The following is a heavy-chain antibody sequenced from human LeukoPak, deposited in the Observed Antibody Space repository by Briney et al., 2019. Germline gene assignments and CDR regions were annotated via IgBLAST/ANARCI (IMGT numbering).Heavy chain of an antibody. CDR2: IKQDGSEK. CDR3: ARDLGGYFIGY. J-gene: IGHJ4*02. CDR1: EFSFGSNY. Sequence: GGSLRLSCAASEFSFGSNYMSWVRQAPGKGLEWVANIKQDGSEKYYVDSVKGRFTISRDNAKNSLYLQMNSLRAEDTAVYYCARDLGGYFIGYWGQGTLVTVSA. V-gene: IGHV3-7*01. D-gene: IGHD3-22*01.